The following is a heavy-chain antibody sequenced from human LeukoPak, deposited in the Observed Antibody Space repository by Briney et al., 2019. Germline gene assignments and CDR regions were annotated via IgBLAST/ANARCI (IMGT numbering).Heavy chain of an antibody. CDR3: ARVTMIVVVIETYYFDY. Sequence: SETLSLTCTVPGYSISSGFYWGWIRQPPGKGLEWIGSIYHTGSTYYNPSLKSRVTISVDTSKNQFSLKLSSVTAADTAVYYCARVTMIVVVIETYYFDYWGQGTLVTVSS. CDR2: IYHTGST. D-gene: IGHD3-22*01. CDR1: GYSISSGFY. V-gene: IGHV4-38-2*02. J-gene: IGHJ4*02.